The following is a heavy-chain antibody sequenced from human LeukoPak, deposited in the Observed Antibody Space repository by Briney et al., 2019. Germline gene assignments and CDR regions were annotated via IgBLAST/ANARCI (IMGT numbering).Heavy chain of an antibody. CDR2: INPNSGGT. CDR1: GYTFTGYY. D-gene: IGHD6-19*01. J-gene: IGHJ4*02. Sequence: GASVKVSCKASGYTFTGYYMHWVRQAPGQGLEWMGRINPNSGGTNYAQKFQGRVTMTRDTSISTAYMELSRLRSDDTAVYYCARVSAVAGTGRYFDYWGQGTLVTVSS. V-gene: IGHV1-2*06. CDR3: ARVSAVAGTGRYFDY.